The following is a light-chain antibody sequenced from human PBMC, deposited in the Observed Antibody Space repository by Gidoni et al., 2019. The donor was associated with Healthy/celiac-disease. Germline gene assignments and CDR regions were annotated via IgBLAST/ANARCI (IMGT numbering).Light chain of an antibody. CDR3: SSYTSSSTWV. J-gene: IGLJ3*02. CDR2: DVS. Sequence: SSDVGGYNYVSWYQQHPGKAPKLMIYDVSNRPSGVSNRFSGSKSGNTASLTISGLQAEDEADYYCSSYTSSSTWVFGGGTKLTVL. V-gene: IGLV2-14*04. CDR1: SSDVGGYNY.